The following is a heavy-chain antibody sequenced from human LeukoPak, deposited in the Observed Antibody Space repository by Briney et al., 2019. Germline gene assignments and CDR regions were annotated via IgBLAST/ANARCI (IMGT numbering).Heavy chain of an antibody. V-gene: IGHV4-39*02. D-gene: IGHD3-22*01. Sequence: SETLSLTCTVSGDSISSGNYYWAWIRQPPGKGLEWIASFYYSESTYYNPSLKSRVTISVDTSKNHFSLKLSSVTAADTAVYYCAREIRDSSGVNWFDPWGQGTLVTVSS. CDR2: FYYSEST. J-gene: IGHJ5*02. CDR1: GDSISSGNYY. CDR3: AREIRDSSGVNWFDP.